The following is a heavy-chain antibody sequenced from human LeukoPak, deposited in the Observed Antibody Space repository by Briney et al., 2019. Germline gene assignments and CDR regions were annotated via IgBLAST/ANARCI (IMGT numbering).Heavy chain of an antibody. V-gene: IGHV1-69*13. J-gene: IGHJ4*02. CDR3: ARVAPSLLPYGSGSYDY. Sequence: VASVKVSCKASGGTFSSYAISWVRQAPGQGLEWMGGIIPIFGTANYAQKFQGRVTITADESTSTAYMELSSLRSEDTAVYYCARVAPSLLPYGSGSYDYWGQGTLVTVSS. D-gene: IGHD3-10*01. CDR2: IIPIFGTA. CDR1: GGTFSSYA.